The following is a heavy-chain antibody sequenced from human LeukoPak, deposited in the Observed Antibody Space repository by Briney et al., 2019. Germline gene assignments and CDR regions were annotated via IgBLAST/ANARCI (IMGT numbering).Heavy chain of an antibody. J-gene: IGHJ4*02. Sequence: PGGSLRLSCAASGFSFSSFAMTWVRQSPGKGLEWVSSINGRGDGPFYADSVKGRFTISRDNSKNTVDLQLNSLRDGDTALYYCAKDSHLSQGRHPYYFDYWGLGTLVTVSS. CDR3: AKDSHLSQGRHPYYFDY. CDR2: INGRGDGP. D-gene: IGHD3-16*02. CDR1: GFSFSSFA. V-gene: IGHV3-23*01.